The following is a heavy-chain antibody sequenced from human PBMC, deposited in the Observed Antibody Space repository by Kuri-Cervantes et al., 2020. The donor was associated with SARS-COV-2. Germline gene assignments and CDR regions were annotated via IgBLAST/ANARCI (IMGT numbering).Heavy chain of an antibody. V-gene: IGHV4-30-4*08. CDR1: GGSISSGDYY. J-gene: IGHJ4*02. D-gene: IGHD3-22*01. Sequence: SETLSLTCTVSGGSISSGDYYWSWIRQPPGKGLEWIGYIYYSGSTYYNPSLKSRVTISVDTSKNQFSLKLSSVTAADTAVYYCTSQGPGDSSGYSFPGFDYWGQGTLVTVSS. CDR2: IYYSGST. CDR3: TSQGPGDSSGYSFPGFDY.